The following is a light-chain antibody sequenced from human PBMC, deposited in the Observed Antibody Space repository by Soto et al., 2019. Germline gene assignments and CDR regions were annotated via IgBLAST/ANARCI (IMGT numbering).Light chain of an antibody. Sequence: DIQMTQSPSTLSASVGDRVTITCRASQSVTTWLAWYQQIPGKAPKILIYDASSLERGVPSRFSGGGSGTEFTLTISSLQPDDIATYYCQQYINYPWAFGQGTKVEL. CDR1: QSVTTW. J-gene: IGKJ1*01. CDR3: QQYINYPWA. CDR2: DAS. V-gene: IGKV1-5*01.